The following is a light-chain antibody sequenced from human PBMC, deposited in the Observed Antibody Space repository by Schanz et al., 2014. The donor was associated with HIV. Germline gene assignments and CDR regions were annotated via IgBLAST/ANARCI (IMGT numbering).Light chain of an antibody. V-gene: IGKV1-12*01. CDR3: QQSDYFPLT. CDR1: QGISRW. Sequence: DIQMTQSPSSVSASVGDRVTTTCRASQGISRWLAWYQQKPGKAPKLLIYGASNLQGGVPSRFSGSGSGRDFTLTISSLQPEDFGTYYCQQSDYFPLTFGGGTKVEIK. J-gene: IGKJ4*01. CDR2: GAS.